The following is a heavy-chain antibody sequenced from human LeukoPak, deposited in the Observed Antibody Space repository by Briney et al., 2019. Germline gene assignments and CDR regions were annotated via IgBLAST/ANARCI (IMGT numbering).Heavy chain of an antibody. V-gene: IGHV3-21*01. CDR2: ISSSSSYI. CDR3: ARETGSYYKAGFDY. Sequence: GGSLRLPCAASGFTFSSYSMNWVRQAPGKGLEWVSSISSSSSYIYYADSVKGRFTISRDNAKNSLYLQMNSLRAEDTAVYYCARETGSYYKAGFDYWGQGTLVTVSS. CDR1: GFTFSSYS. D-gene: IGHD1-26*01. J-gene: IGHJ4*02.